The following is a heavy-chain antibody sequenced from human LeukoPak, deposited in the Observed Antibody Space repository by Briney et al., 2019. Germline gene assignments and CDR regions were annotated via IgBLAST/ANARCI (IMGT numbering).Heavy chain of an antibody. CDR1: GFTFSSYW. V-gene: IGHV3-7*01. Sequence: GGSLRLSCAAPGFTFSSYWMSWVRQAPGKGLEWVANIKQDGSEIHYVDSVKGRFTISRDNAKTSLYLQMNSLRADDTAVYYCARDPVYGGNSGFDYWGRGILVTVSS. CDR3: ARDPVYGGNSGFDY. CDR2: IKQDGSEI. D-gene: IGHD4-23*01. J-gene: IGHJ4*02.